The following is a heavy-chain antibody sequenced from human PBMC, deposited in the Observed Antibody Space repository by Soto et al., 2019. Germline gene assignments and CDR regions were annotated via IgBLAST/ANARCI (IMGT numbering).Heavy chain of an antibody. CDR1: GGTFSSYA. CDR3: ARGDRLRLLGGPNWFDP. CDR2: IIPIFGTA. Sequence: SVKVSCKAPGGTFSSYAISWVRQAPGQGLEWMGGIIPIFGTANYAQKFQGRVTITADESTSTAYMELSSLRSEDTAVYYCARGDRLRLLGGPNWFDPWGQGTLVTVAS. D-gene: IGHD3-3*01. V-gene: IGHV1-69*13. J-gene: IGHJ5*02.